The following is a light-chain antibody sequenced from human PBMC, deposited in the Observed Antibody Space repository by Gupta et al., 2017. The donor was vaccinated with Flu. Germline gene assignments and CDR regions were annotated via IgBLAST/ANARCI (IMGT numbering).Light chain of an antibody. J-gene: IGKJ1*01. Sequence: PSSLSASVGDRVTITCRASQSISSYLNWYQQKPGKAPKLLIYAASSLQSGVPSRFSGSGSGTDFTLTISSLQPEDFATYYCQQSYSTPWTFGQGTKVEIK. CDR3: QQSYSTPWT. CDR1: QSISSY. CDR2: AAS. V-gene: IGKV1-39*01.